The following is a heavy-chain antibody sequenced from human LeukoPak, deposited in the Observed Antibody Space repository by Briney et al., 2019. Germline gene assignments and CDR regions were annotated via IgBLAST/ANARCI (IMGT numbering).Heavy chain of an antibody. V-gene: IGHV5-51*01. CDR3: ARRFKSYSSGCYDGLDM. CDR1: GYSFTSYW. D-gene: IGHD3-22*01. Sequence: NHGESLKISCKGSGYSFTSYWIGWVRQMPGKGLEWMGIIFPGDSDTRNSPSFQGQVTISADKSISTAYLQWSSLKASDTAMYYCARRFKSYSSGCYDGLDMWGQGTMVTVSS. CDR2: IFPGDSDT. J-gene: IGHJ3*02.